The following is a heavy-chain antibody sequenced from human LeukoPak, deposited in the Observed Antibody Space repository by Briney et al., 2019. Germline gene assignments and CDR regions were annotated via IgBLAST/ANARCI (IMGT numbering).Heavy chain of an antibody. V-gene: IGHV3-23*01. CDR2: ISGSGGST. CDR3: AKSVDTAIRYDAFDI. D-gene: IGHD5-18*01. J-gene: IGHJ3*02. Sequence: GGSLRLSCAASGFTFSSYAMSWLRQAPAKGLEWVSAISGSGGSTYYADSVKGRFTISRDNSKNTQYLQMNSLRAEDTAVYYCAKSVDTAIRYDAFDIWGQGTMVTVSS. CDR1: GFTFSSYA.